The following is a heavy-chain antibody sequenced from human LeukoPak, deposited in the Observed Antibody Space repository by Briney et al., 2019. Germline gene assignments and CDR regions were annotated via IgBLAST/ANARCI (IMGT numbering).Heavy chain of an antibody. J-gene: IGHJ4*02. CDR1: GYTFTGYY. Sequence: VASVKVSCKASGYTFTGYYMHWVRQAPGQGLEWMGWINPNSGGTNYAQKFQGRVTMTRDTSISTAYMELSSLRSDDTAVYYCARDGDSSGYSPRGPLGYWGQGTLVTVSS. D-gene: IGHD3-22*01. CDR3: ARDGDSSGYSPRGPLGY. CDR2: INPNSGGT. V-gene: IGHV1-2*02.